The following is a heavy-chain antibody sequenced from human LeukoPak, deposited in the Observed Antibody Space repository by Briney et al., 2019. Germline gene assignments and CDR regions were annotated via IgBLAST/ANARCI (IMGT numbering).Heavy chain of an antibody. D-gene: IGHD2-21*01. Sequence: PGGSLRLSCGAPGFTFRSYGMHWVRQAPGKGLEWVAVIWYDGSKEYYADSVKGRFTISRDNSKNTVYLQMNSLRVEDTAVYYCARDLWGSYDNWGQGTLVTVSS. V-gene: IGHV3-33*01. CDR2: IWYDGSKE. CDR1: GFTFRSYG. CDR3: ARDLWGSYDN. J-gene: IGHJ4*02.